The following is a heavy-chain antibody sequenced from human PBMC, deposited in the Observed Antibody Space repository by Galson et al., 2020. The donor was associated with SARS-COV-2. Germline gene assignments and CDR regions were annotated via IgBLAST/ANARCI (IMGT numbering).Heavy chain of an antibody. Sequence: SQTLSLTCAVSGFSVTRGHFWGWIRQPPGKGLEWIGHFYQDGTSYYNPSLRSRVSISIDTSSNLLSLRLRSVTAADTGVYYCARHAAECSGGICTRHYFAAMDVWGQGTTVIVSS. CDR2: FYQDGTS. CDR1: GFSVTRGHF. V-gene: IGHV4-38-2*01. D-gene: IGHD2-8*02. J-gene: IGHJ6*02. CDR3: ARHAAECSGGICTRHYFAAMDV.